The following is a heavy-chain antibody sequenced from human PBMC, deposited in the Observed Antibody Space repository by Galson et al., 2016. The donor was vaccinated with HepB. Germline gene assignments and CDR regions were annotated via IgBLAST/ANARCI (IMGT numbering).Heavy chain of an antibody. CDR2: INHSGST. J-gene: IGHJ3*02. Sequence: LSLTFGVYGGSFSGYYWSWIRQPPGKGLEGIGEINHSGSTNYNTSLKSRVTISIDTSKNQFSLKLSSVTAADTAMYFCARGFNSFGSGSYNAFDIWGQGTMVTVSS. D-gene: IGHD1-26*01. CDR1: GGSFSGYY. CDR3: ARGFNSFGSGSYNAFDI. V-gene: IGHV4-34*01.